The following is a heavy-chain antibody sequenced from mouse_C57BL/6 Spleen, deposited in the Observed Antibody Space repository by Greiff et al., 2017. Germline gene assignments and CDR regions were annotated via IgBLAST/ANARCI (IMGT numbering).Heavy chain of an antibody. CDR1: GYTFTSYG. CDR3: ARSEFITTVVDYFDY. D-gene: IGHD1-1*01. J-gene: IGHJ2*01. Sequence: QVQLKESGAELARPGASVKLSCKASGYTFTSYGISWVKQRTGQGLEWIGEIYPRSGNTYYNEKFKGKATLTADKSSSTAYMELRSLTSEDSAVXFCARSEFITTVVDYFDYWGQGTTLTVSS. V-gene: IGHV1-81*01. CDR2: IYPRSGNT.